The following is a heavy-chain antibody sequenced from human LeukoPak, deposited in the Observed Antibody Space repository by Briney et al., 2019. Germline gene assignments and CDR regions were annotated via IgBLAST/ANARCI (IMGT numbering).Heavy chain of an antibody. Sequence: GRSLTLSCAASGFTFSTYGMHWVRQAPGKGLEWVAVIFYDGSKTYYADSLKGRFTISRDNSKNTLYLQMNSLRAEDTAVYYCARDISSSWYDCWGLGTVVTVSS. CDR1: GFTFSTYG. J-gene: IGHJ4*02. CDR3: ARDISSSWYDC. D-gene: IGHD6-13*01. CDR2: IFYDGSKT. V-gene: IGHV3-33*01.